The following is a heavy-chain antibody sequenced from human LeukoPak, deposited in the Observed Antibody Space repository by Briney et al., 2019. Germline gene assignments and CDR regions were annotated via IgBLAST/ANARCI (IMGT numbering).Heavy chain of an antibody. CDR3: AEGQWLGAFDI. CDR2: IYYSGST. Sequence: LETLSLTRTVSGGSISSSSYYWGWIRQPPGKGLEWIGSIYYSGSTYYNPSLKSRVTISVDTSKNQFSLKLSSVTAADTAVYYCAEGQWLGAFDIWGQGTMVTVSS. D-gene: IGHD6-19*01. CDR1: GGSISSSSYY. J-gene: IGHJ3*02. V-gene: IGHV4-39*01.